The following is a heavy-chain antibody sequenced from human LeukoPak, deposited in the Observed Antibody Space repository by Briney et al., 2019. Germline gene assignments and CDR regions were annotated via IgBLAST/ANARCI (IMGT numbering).Heavy chain of an antibody. D-gene: IGHD2-2*01. V-gene: IGHV1-18*01. J-gene: IGHJ6*03. CDR2: ISAYNGNT. CDR1: GYTFTSYG. Sequence: ASVKVSCKASGYTFTSYGISWVRQAPCQGLAWMGWISAYNGNTNYAQKLQGRVIMTTDTSTSTAYMELRSLRSDDTAVYYCARDRVVVVPAAHYYYYYYMDVWGKGTTVTVSS. CDR3: ARDRVVVVPAAHYYYYYYMDV.